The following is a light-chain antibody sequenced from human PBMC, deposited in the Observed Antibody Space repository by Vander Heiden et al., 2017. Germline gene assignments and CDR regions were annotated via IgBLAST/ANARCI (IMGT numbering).Light chain of an antibody. V-gene: IGKV3-20*01. CDR3: QQYGSSPFT. Sequence: ELLLTQSPGTLSLSPGESATLSCRASQSVNSNYLAWYQQKPGQAPRVLIYGASSRATGIPVRFSGSGSGTDFTLTISRLEPEDFAVYSCQQYGSSPFTFGQGTKLEIK. CDR1: QSVNSNY. J-gene: IGKJ2*01. CDR2: GAS.